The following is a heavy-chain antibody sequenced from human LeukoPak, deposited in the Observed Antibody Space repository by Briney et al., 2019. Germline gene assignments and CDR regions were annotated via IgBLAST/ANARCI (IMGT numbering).Heavy chain of an antibody. Sequence: PSDTLSLTCTVSGGATSGYYWSWIQQPAGKGLEWLGRVYSSGSTKYNPSLESRVTMSVDTSKNQFSLKLNFVTAADTAVYYCARVGSGYDFFDYWGQGTLVTVSS. CDR3: ARVGSGYDFFDY. CDR1: GGATSGYY. CDR2: VYSSGST. J-gene: IGHJ4*02. D-gene: IGHD3/OR15-3a*01. V-gene: IGHV4-4*07.